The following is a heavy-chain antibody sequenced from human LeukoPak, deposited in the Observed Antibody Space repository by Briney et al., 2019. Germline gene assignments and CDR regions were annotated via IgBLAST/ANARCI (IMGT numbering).Heavy chain of an antibody. CDR3: ATSYGDYDHYYYYMDV. CDR2: ISAYNGNT. CDR1: GYTFTSYG. V-gene: IGHV1-18*01. Sequence: ASVKVSCKASGYTFTSYGISWVRQAPGQGLEWMGWISAYNGNTNYAQKFQGRVTITADESTSTAYMELSSLRSEDTAVYYCATSYGDYDHYYYYMDVWGKGTTVTISS. J-gene: IGHJ6*03. D-gene: IGHD4-17*01.